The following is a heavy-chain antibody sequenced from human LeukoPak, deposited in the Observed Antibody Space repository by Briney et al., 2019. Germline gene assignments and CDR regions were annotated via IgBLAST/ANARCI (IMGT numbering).Heavy chain of an antibody. V-gene: IGHV3-15*01. Sequence: PGGSLRLSCAASGFTFSNAWMSWVRQAPGKGLEWVGRIKSKTDGGTTDYAAPVKGRFTISRDDSKNTLYLQMNSLRAEDTAVYYCAKPHTAMATGFDYWGQGTLVTVSS. J-gene: IGHJ4*02. CDR3: AKPHTAMATGFDY. CDR2: IKSKTDGGTT. D-gene: IGHD5-18*01. CDR1: GFTFSNAW.